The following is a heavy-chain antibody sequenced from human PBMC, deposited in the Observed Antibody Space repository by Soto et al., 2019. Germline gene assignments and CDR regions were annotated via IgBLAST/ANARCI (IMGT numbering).Heavy chain of an antibody. J-gene: IGHJ6*02. CDR1: GFTFSTYS. V-gene: IGHV3-21*01. Sequence: SLRLSCVGSGFTFSTYSINWVRQAPGKGLEWVSSISSRSDIYYADSVKGRFTISRDNAKNSVSLQMNSLRAEDTAVYYCAREYTAWPLAYGLDVWGQGTTVTVSS. D-gene: IGHD2-2*02. CDR3: AREYTAWPLAYGLDV. CDR2: ISSRSDI.